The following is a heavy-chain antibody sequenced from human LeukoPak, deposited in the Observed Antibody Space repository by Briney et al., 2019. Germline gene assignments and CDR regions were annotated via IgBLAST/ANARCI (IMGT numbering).Heavy chain of an antibody. CDR2: IYYSGST. Sequence: PSETLSLTCTVSGVSISSSSYYWGWIRQPPGKGLEWIGNIYYSGSTYYNPSLKSRVTISVDTSKNQFSLKLSSVTAADTAVYYCASYDSSGYYRYYFDYWGQGTLVTVSS. CDR1: GVSISSSSYY. CDR3: ASYDSSGYYRYYFDY. V-gene: IGHV4-39*01. D-gene: IGHD3-22*01. J-gene: IGHJ4*02.